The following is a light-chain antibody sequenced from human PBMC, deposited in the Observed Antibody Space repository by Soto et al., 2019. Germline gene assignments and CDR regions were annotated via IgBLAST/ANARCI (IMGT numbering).Light chain of an antibody. CDR1: QAIRND. Sequence: DIQMTQSPSSLSASVGARVTITCRASQAIRNDLGWYQQKPGKAPKRLIYDANRLQSGVSSRFSGSGSGTVFTLTISSLQPEDFATYYCLHYNSYPRTFGQGTKVEIK. J-gene: IGKJ1*01. CDR3: LHYNSYPRT. CDR2: DAN. V-gene: IGKV1-17*01.